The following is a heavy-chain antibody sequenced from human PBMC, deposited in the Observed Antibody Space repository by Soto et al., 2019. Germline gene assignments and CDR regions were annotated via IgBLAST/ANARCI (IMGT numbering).Heavy chain of an antibody. J-gene: IGHJ6*02. CDR3: AHSEIAAAGPFMYYGMDV. Sequence: QITLKESGPTLVKPTQTLTLTCTFSGFSLSTSGVGVGWIRQPPGKALEWLALIYWDDDKRYSPSLKSRLTITKDTSKNQVVLTMTNMDPVDTATYYCAHSEIAAAGPFMYYGMDVWGQGTTVTVSS. V-gene: IGHV2-5*02. CDR1: GFSLSTSGVG. CDR2: IYWDDDK. D-gene: IGHD6-13*01.